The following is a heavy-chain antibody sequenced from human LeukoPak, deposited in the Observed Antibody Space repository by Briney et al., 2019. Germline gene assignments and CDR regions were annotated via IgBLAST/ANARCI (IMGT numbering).Heavy chain of an antibody. J-gene: IGHJ6*03. Sequence: GGSLRLSCAASGFTFSSYSMNWVRQAPGKGLEWVSYISSSSSTIYYADSVKGRFTISRDNAKNSLYLQMNSLRAEDTAVYYCARGGETGDRFLYYYYYMDVWGKGTTVTVSS. CDR3: ARGGETGDRFLYYYYYMDV. V-gene: IGHV3-48*01. CDR1: GFTFSSYS. D-gene: IGHD7-27*01. CDR2: ISSSSSTI.